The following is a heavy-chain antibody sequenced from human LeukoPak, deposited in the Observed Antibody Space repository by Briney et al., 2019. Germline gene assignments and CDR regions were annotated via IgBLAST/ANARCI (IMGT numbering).Heavy chain of an antibody. CDR3: ARATTGYSYGFQH. V-gene: IGHV4-59*01. J-gene: IGHJ1*01. CDR2: IYYSGST. D-gene: IGHD5-18*01. CDR1: GGSISSYY. Sequence: SETLSLTCTVSGGSISSYYWSWIRQPPGKGLEWVGYIYYSGSTNYNPSLKSRVTISVDTSNNQFSLKLSSVTAADTAVYYCARATTGYSYGFQHWGQGTLVTVSS.